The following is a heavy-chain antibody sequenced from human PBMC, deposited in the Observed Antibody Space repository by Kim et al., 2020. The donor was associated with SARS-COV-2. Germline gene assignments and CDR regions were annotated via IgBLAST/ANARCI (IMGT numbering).Heavy chain of an antibody. CDR2: FDPEDGET. V-gene: IGHV1-24*01. D-gene: IGHD6-13*01. Sequence: ASVKVSCKVSGYTLTELSMHWVRQAPGKGLEWMGGFDPEDGETIYAQKFQGRVTMTEDTSTDTAYMELSSLRSEDTAVYYCATDSVEVWYSSSYLFGYWGQGTLVTVSS. CDR3: ATDSVEVWYSSSYLFGY. CDR1: GYTLTELS. J-gene: IGHJ4*02.